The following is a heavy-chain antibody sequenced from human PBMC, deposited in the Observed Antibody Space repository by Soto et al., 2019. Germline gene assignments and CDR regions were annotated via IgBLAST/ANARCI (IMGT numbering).Heavy chain of an antibody. D-gene: IGHD3-3*01. Sequence: PGGSLRLSCAASGFTFSSYAMHWVRQAPGKGLECVAVISYDGSNKYYADSVKGRFTISRDNSKNTLYLQMNSLRAEDTAVYYCARVLGPYYGHYGMDVWGQGTTVTVAS. CDR2: ISYDGSNK. CDR3: ARVLGPYYGHYGMDV. V-gene: IGHV3-30-3*01. CDR1: GFTFSSYA. J-gene: IGHJ6*02.